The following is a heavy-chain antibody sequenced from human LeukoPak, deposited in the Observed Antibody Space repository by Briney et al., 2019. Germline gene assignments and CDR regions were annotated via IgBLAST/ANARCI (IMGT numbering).Heavy chain of an antibody. D-gene: IGHD1-7*01. Sequence: SETLSLTCTVSGGSISSGSYYWSWIRQPAGKGLEWIGRIYTSGSTKYNPSLKSRVTISVDTSKNQFSLKLSSVTAADTAVYYCARDLGGYNWNYGVEYYYYYMDVWGKGTTVTVSS. CDR1: GGSISSGSYY. CDR2: IYTSGST. V-gene: IGHV4-61*02. CDR3: ARDLGGYNWNYGVEYYYYYMDV. J-gene: IGHJ6*03.